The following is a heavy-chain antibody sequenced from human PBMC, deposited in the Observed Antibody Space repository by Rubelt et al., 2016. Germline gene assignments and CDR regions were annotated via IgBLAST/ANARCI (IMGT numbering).Heavy chain of an antibody. J-gene: IGHJ4*02. CDR1: GYTFTSYG. D-gene: IGHD3-10*01. V-gene: IGHV1-18*01. CDR3: ARDGAFPLGSGFEKRSDY. CDR2: ISVYNGNT. Sequence: QVQLVQSGAEVKKPGASVKVSCKASGYTFTSYGISWVRQAPGQGLEWMGWISVYNGNTNYAQKRQGRVPMTTDTSTSTAYMERRSLRSDETAVYYCARDGAFPLGSGFEKRSDYWGQGTLVTVSS.